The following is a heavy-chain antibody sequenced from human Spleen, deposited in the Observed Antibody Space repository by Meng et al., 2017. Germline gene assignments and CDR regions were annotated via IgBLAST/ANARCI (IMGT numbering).Heavy chain of an antibody. CDR1: GDSISSSDSY. D-gene: IGHD1/OR15-1a*01. V-gene: IGHV4-39*01. CDR3: VRSRAWVRTGFDP. CDR2: IGHSGFT. J-gene: IGHJ5*02. Sequence: QPQLQESGPGLVKPSETLSLTCSVSGDSISSSDSYWGWIRQSPGKGLEWIGSIGHSGFTYYTPSLESRVTVSVDTSRSLFSLELTSVTAADTAVYYCVRSRAWVRTGFDPWGQGTLVTVSS.